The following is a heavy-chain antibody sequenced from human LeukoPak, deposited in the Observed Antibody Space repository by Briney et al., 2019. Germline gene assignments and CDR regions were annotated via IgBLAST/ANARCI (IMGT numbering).Heavy chain of an antibody. V-gene: IGHV3-23*01. CDR2: ISGSGGST. Sequence: GGSLRLSCAASGFTFSSYAMSWVRQAPGKGLEWVSAISGSGGSTYYADSVKGRCTISRDNSKNTLYLQMNSLRAEDTAVYYCAKGTFGGVIVVSAYYFDYWGQGTLVTVSS. J-gene: IGHJ4*02. CDR1: GFTFSSYA. CDR3: AKGTFGGVIVVSAYYFDY. D-gene: IGHD3-16*02.